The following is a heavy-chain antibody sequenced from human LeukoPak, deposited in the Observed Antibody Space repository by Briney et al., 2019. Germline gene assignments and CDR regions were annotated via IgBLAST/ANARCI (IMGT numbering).Heavy chain of an antibody. Sequence: GGSLRLSCAASGFTVSSNYMSWVRQAPGKGLEWVSVIYSGGSTYYADSVKGRFTISRDNSKNTLYLQMNSLRAEDTAVYYCARVNSGSSPPYYYGMDVWGQGTTVTVSS. CDR3: ARVNSGSSPPYYYGMDV. CDR1: GFTVSSNY. J-gene: IGHJ6*02. D-gene: IGHD6-6*01. V-gene: IGHV3-53*01. CDR2: IYSGGST.